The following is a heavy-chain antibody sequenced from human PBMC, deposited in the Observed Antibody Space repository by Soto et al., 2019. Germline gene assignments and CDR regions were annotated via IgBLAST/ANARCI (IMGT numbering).Heavy chain of an antibody. CDR3: AADSGSYLPFDY. D-gene: IGHD1-26*01. Sequence: SVKVSCKASGGTFSSYAISWVRQAPGQGLEWMGGIIPIFGTANYAQRFQGRVTITADESTSTAYMELSSLRSEDTAVYYCAADSGSYLPFDYWGQGTLVTVSS. CDR1: GGTFSSYA. J-gene: IGHJ4*02. V-gene: IGHV1-69*13. CDR2: IIPIFGTA.